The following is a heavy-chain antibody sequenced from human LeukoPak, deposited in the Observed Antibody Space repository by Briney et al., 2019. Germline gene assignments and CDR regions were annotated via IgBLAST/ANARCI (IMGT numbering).Heavy chain of an antibody. V-gene: IGHV3-23*01. CDR2: ISGSGGST. CDR1: RFTFSSYA. CDR3: AKLPGYSGYDYYFDY. J-gene: IGHJ4*02. Sequence: GSLRLSCAASRFTFSSYAMSWVRQAPGKGLEWVSVISGSGGSTYYADSVKGRFTISRDNSKNTLYLQMNSLRAEDTAVYYCAKLPGYSGYDYYFDYWGQGTLVTVSS. D-gene: IGHD5-12*01.